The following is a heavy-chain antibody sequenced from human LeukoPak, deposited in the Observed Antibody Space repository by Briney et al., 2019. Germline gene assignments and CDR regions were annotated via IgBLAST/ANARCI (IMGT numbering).Heavy chain of an antibody. V-gene: IGHV1-2*02. Sequence: ASVTVSCKASGYTFTGYYMHWVRQAPGQGLEWMGWINPNSGGTNYAQKFQGRVTMTRDTSISTAYMELSRLRSDDTAVYYCARGGFIVVVIAPPDYWGQGTLVTVSS. D-gene: IGHD2-21*01. CDR2: INPNSGGT. CDR1: GYTFTGYY. J-gene: IGHJ4*02. CDR3: ARGGFIVVVIAPPDY.